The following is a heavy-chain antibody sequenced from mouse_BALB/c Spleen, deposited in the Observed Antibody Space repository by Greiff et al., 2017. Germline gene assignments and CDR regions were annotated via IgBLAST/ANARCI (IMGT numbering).Heavy chain of an antibody. CDR3: AREETFEYYCDY. CDR1: GYSITSGYY. CDR2: ISYDGSN. V-gene: IGHV3-6*02. J-gene: IGHJ2*01. Sequence: EVQLQQSGPGLVKPSQSLSLTCSVTGYSITSGYYWNWIRQFPGNKLEWMGYISYDGSNNYNPSLKNRISITRDTSKNQFFLKLNSVTTEDTATYYCAREETFEYYCDYWGQGTTLTVSS.